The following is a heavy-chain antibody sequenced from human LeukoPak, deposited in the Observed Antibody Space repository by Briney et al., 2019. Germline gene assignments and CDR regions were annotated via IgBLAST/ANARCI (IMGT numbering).Heavy chain of an antibody. CDR2: IIPILGTA. CDR1: GGTFSSYA. CDR3: ARDGSSGWYGRDY. Sequence: ASVKVSCKASGGTFSSYAISWVRQAPGQGLEWMGRIIPILGTANYAQKFQGRVTITTDESTSTAYMELSSLRSEDTAVYYCARDGSSGWYGRDYWGQGTLVTVSS. V-gene: IGHV1-69*11. J-gene: IGHJ4*02. D-gene: IGHD6-19*01.